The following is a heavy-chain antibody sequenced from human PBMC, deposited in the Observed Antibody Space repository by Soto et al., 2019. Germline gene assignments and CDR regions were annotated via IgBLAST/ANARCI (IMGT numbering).Heavy chain of an antibody. CDR1: GHTFTRYY. Sequence: QVQLVQSGAEVKKPGTSVKVSCKASGHTFTRYYMHWVRQAPGQGLEWMGMINPSGGTTSYAQNFQGRVTMTRDTSTSTVYMELSSLRSEDTAVYYCTRTLTPNPAEYFQHWGQGTLVTVSS. J-gene: IGHJ1*01. CDR2: INPSGGTT. V-gene: IGHV1-46*03. CDR3: TRTLTPNPAEYFQH.